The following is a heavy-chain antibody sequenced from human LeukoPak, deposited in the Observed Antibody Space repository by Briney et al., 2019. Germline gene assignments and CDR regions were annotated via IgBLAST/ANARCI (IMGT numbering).Heavy chain of an antibody. J-gene: IGHJ4*02. D-gene: IGHD3-16*01. CDR1: GGSISSYY. CDR2: INHSGST. CDR3: ASLGPHQRQDHAWGFDY. Sequence: SETLSLTCTVSGGSISSYYWSWIRQPPGKGLEWIGEINHSGSTNYNPSLKSRVTISVDTSKNQFSLKLSSVTAADTAVYYCASLGPHQRQDHAWGFDYWGQGTLVTVSS. V-gene: IGHV4-34*01.